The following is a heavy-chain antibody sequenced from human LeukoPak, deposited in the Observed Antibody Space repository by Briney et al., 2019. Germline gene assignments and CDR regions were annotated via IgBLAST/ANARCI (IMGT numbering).Heavy chain of an antibody. J-gene: IGHJ6*02. D-gene: IGHD6-19*01. CDR2: ISSSGSTI. Sequence: PGGSLRLSCAASGFTFSSYAMHWVRQAPGKGLEWVSYISSSGSTIYYADSVKGRFTISRDNAKNSLYLQMNSLRAEDTAVYYCARVIVGSGWYIYYYYGMDVWGQGTTVTVSS. CDR3: ARVIVGSGWYIYYYYGMDV. V-gene: IGHV3-48*04. CDR1: GFTFSSYA.